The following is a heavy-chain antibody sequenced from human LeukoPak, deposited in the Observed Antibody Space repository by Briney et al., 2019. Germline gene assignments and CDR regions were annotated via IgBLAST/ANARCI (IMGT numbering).Heavy chain of an antibody. Sequence: GGSLGLSCAASGFTFSSYWMSWARQAPGKGLEWVASINHNGNVNYYVDSEKGRFTISRDNAKNSLYLQMSNLRAEDTAVYFCARGGGLDVWGQGTTVTVSS. CDR1: GFTFSSYW. D-gene: IGHD3-16*01. CDR2: INHNGNVN. CDR3: ARGGGLDV. V-gene: IGHV3-7*03. J-gene: IGHJ6*02.